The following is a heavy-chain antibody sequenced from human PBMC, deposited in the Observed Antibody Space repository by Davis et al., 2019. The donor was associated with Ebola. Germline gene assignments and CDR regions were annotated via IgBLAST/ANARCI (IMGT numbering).Heavy chain of an antibody. CDR2: INPSGGST. Sequence: ASVKVSCKASGYTFTSYYMHWVRQAPGQGLEWMGIINPSGGSTSYAQKFQGRVTMTRDTSTSTVYMELSSLRSEDTAVYYCARGFSLSGSRFSNAFDIWGQGTMVTVSS. D-gene: IGHD1-26*01. CDR3: ARGFSLSGSRFSNAFDI. V-gene: IGHV1-46*01. CDR1: GYTFTSYY. J-gene: IGHJ3*02.